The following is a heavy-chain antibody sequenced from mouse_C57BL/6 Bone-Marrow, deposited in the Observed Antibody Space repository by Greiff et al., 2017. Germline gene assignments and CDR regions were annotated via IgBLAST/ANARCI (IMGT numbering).Heavy chain of an antibody. J-gene: IGHJ2*01. Sequence: VQLKESGAELVRPGASVKLSCTASGFNIKDDYMHWVKQRPEQGLEWIGWIDPENGDTEYASKFQGKATITADTSSNTAYQQLSSLTSEATAVYYCTHYYYGSCCFDYWGQGTTLTVSS. V-gene: IGHV14-4*01. D-gene: IGHD1-1*01. CDR3: THYYYGSCCFDY. CDR1: GFNIKDDY. CDR2: IDPENGDT.